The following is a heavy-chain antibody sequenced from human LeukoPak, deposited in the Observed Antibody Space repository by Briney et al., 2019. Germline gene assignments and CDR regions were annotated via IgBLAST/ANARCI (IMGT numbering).Heavy chain of an antibody. J-gene: IGHJ5*02. CDR3: ARGNDYDFWSGYCFWFDP. Sequence: SETLSLTCTVSGGSISSSSYYWCWIRQPPGKGLEWIGSIYYSGSTYYNPSLKSRVTISVDTSKNQFSLKLSSVTAADTAVYYCARGNDYDFWSGYCFWFDPWGQGTLVTVSS. CDR2: IYYSGST. CDR1: GGSISSSSYY. V-gene: IGHV4-39*01. D-gene: IGHD3-3*01.